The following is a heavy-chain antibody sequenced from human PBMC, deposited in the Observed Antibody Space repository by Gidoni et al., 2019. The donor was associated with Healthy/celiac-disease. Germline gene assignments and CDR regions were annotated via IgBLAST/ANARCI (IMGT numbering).Heavy chain of an antibody. Sequence: QLQLQESGPGLVKPSETLSLTCTVSGGSISSSSYYWGWIRQPPGKGLEWIGSIYSSGSTYYNPSLKSRVTISVDTSKNQFSLKLSSVTAADTAVYYCARHRGGSLTWGFDPWGQGTLVTVSS. CDR3: ARHRGGSLTWGFDP. CDR1: GGSISSSSYY. J-gene: IGHJ5*02. CDR2: IYSSGST. V-gene: IGHV4-39*01. D-gene: IGHD2-15*01.